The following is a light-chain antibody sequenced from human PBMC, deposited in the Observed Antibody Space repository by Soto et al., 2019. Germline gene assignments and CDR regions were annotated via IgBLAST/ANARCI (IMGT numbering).Light chain of an antibody. CDR1: QSVSNF. J-gene: IGKJ4*01. CDR2: DAS. CDR3: QQRSNWPSLT. V-gene: IGKV3-11*01. Sequence: EIVLTHFPATLSVSPVDTATLSFSSSQSVSNFLGWYQQKPGQAPRLLIYDASNRAAGIPARFSGSGSETDFTLTISSLEPEDSAVYYCQQRSNWPSLTFGGGTKVDIK.